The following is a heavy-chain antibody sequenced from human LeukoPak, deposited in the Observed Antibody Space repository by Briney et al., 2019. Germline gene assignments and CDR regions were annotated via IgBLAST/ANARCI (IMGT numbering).Heavy chain of an antibody. CDR2: INHSGST. CDR1: GGSFSGYY. V-gene: IGHV4-34*01. J-gene: IGHJ4*02. Sequence: SETLSLTCAVYGGSFSGYYWSWIRQPPGKGLEWIGEINHSGSTNYNPSLKSRVTISVDTSKNQFSLKLSSVTAADTAVYYCARETPLGYCSSTSCSNRSLMNWGQGTLVTVSS. D-gene: IGHD2-2*01. CDR3: ARETPLGYCSSTSCSNRSLMN.